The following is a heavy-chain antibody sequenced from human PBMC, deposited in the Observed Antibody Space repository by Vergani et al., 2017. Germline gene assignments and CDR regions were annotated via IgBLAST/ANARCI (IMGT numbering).Heavy chain of an antibody. Sequence: QVQLQQWGAGLLKPSETLSLTCAVYGGSFSGYYWSWIRQPPGKGLEWIGYIYYSGSTNYNPSLKSRVTISVDTSKNQFSLKLSSVTAADTAVYYCARALSYAFDIWGQWTMVTVSS. V-gene: IGHV4-34*11. CDR2: IYYSGST. CDR1: GGSFSGYY. CDR3: ARALSYAFDI. J-gene: IGHJ3*02. D-gene: IGHD3-16*02.